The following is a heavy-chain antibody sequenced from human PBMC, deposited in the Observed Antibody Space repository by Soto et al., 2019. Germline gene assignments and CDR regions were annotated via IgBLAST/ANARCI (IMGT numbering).Heavy chain of an antibody. Sequence: EVQLVESGGGLVKPGGSLRLSCAASGFTFSSYSMNWVRQAPGKGLEWVSSISSSSSYIYYADSVKGRFTISRDNAKNSLYLQMNSLRAEDTAVYYCARITGAYYGMDVWGQGTTVTVSS. J-gene: IGHJ6*02. CDR2: ISSSSSYI. V-gene: IGHV3-21*01. CDR1: GFTFSSYS. D-gene: IGHD1-20*01. CDR3: ARITGAYYGMDV.